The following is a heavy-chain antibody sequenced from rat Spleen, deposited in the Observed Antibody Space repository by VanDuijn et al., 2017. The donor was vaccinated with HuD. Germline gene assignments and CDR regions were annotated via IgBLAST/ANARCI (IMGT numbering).Heavy chain of an antibody. Sequence: EVQLVESGGGLVQPGRSLKLSCAASGFTFSSFPMAWVRQGPKKGLEWVASINSGGSDTFYPVSVKDRFTISRDNAKSTLYLQMDSLRSEDTANYYCARHRDYSSYIYGFAYWGQGTLVTVSS. CDR3: ARHRDYSSYIYGFAY. CDR2: INSGGSDT. J-gene: IGHJ3*01. V-gene: IGHV5-25*01. D-gene: IGHD1-2*01. CDR1: GFTFSSFP.